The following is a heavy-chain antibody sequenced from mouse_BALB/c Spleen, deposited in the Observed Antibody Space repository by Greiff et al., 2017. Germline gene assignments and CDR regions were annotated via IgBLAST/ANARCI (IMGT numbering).Heavy chain of an antibody. Sequence: QVQLQQSGAELAKPWASVKMSCKASGYTFTSYWMHWVKQRPGQGLEWIGYINPSTGYTEYNQKFKDKATLTADKSSSTAYMQLSSLTSEDSAVYYCARWPLRGSGAMDYWGQGTSVTVSA. D-gene: IGHD1-1*01. V-gene: IGHV1-7*01. CDR3: ARWPLRGSGAMDY. CDR1: GYTFTSYW. J-gene: IGHJ4*01. CDR2: INPSTGYT.